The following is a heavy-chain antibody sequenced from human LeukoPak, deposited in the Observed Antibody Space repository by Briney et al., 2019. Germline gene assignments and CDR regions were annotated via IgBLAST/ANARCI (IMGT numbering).Heavy chain of an antibody. CDR2: IYPGDSDT. Sequence: GESLKISCXGSGYRFTTYWIGWARQMPGKGLEWMGIIYPGDSDTRYSPSFQGQVTISADKSISTAYLQWTSLKASDTAMYYCARQGRDLAYGGQGTLVTVSS. CDR1: GYRFTTYW. J-gene: IGHJ4*02. CDR3: ARQGRDLAY. D-gene: IGHD5-24*01. V-gene: IGHV5-51*01.